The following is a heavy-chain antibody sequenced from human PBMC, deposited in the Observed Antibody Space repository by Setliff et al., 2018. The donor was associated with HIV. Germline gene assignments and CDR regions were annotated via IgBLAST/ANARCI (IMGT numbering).Heavy chain of an antibody. CDR2: ISDRGTT. CDR3: ARGGASSKYLDP. Sequence: SETLSLTCTVSGGSISPYYWSWIRQPPGKGLEWIAWISDRGTTNYNPSLKSRVTLSVDASKNQFSLSLTSVTGADTAVYYCARGGASSKYLDPWGQGTLVTVSS. V-gene: IGHV4-59*01. CDR1: GGSISPYY. D-gene: IGHD2-15*01. J-gene: IGHJ5*02.